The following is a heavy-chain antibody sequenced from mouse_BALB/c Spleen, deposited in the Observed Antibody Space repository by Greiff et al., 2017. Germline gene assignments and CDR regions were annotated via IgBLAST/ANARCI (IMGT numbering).Heavy chain of an antibody. Sequence: EVQVVESGGGLVKPGGSLKLSCAASGFAFSSYDMPWVRQTPEKRLEWVAYISSGGGSTYYPDTVKGRFTISRDNAKNTLYLQMSSLKSEDTAMYYCARQRLRLRGAMDYWGQGTSVTVSA. CDR3: ARQRLRLRGAMDY. V-gene: IGHV5-12-1*01. CDR2: ISSGGGST. D-gene: IGHD1-2*01. J-gene: IGHJ4*01. CDR1: GFAFSSYD.